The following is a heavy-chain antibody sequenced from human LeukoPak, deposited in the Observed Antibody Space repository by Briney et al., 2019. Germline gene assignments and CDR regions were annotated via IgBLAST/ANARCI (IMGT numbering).Heavy chain of an antibody. D-gene: IGHD7-27*01. J-gene: IGHJ4*02. CDR3: ARRPSQLTGEFDY. Sequence: SETLSLTCTVSGGSISSYYWSWIRQPPGKGLEWIGYIYDSGSTNYNPSLKSRVTISVDTSKNQFSLKLSSVTAADTAVYYCARRPSQLTGEFDYWGQGTLVTVSS. V-gene: IGHV4-59*08. CDR2: IYDSGST. CDR1: GGSISSYY.